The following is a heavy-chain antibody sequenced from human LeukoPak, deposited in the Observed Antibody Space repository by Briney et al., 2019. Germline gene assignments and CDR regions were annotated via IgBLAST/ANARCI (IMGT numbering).Heavy chain of an antibody. CDR3: ARVRCGSRWYDY. CDR1: GFTFSAYA. V-gene: IGHV3-48*04. CDR2: ITTGGSSI. J-gene: IGHJ4*02. Sequence: TGGSLRLYCAASGFTFSAYAMAWVRQAPGKGLQCISHITTGGSSIFYADSVKGRFTLSRDNTKNSLYLQMNSLRAADAAVYYCARVRCGSRWYDYWGQGAQVIVSS. D-gene: IGHD6-19*01.